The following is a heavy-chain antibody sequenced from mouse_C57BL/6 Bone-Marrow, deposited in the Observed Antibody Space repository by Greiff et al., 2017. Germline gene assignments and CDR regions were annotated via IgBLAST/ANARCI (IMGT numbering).Heavy chain of an antibody. CDR2: ISSGGDYI. D-gene: IGHD1-2*01. CDR3: TITTAHYFDY. Sequence: EVKLMESGEGLVKPGGSLKLSCAASGFTFSSYAMSWVRQTPEKRLEWVAYISSGGDYIYYADTVKGRFTISRANARNTLYLQMSSLKSEDTAMYYCTITTAHYFDYWGQGTTLTVSS. CDR1: GFTFSSYA. V-gene: IGHV5-9-1*02. J-gene: IGHJ2*01.